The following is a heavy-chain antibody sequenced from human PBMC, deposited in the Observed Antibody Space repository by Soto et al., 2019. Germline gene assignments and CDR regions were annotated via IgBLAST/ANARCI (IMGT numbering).Heavy chain of an antibody. J-gene: IGHJ4*02. CDR3: AKAGVYYDSSGYFDY. Sequence: WGALLVSCATSVFTFSIYGMHWVRQAQGKGLEWLAVISYDGSNKYYADSVKGRFTISRDNSKNTLYLQMNSLRAEDTAVYYCAKAGVYYDSSGYFDYWGQGTLVTVSS. CDR1: VFTFSIYG. CDR2: ISYDGSNK. V-gene: IGHV3-30*18. D-gene: IGHD3-22*01.